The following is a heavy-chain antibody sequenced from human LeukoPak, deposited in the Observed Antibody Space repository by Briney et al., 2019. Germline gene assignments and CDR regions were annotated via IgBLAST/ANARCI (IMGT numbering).Heavy chain of an antibody. CDR1: GGSFSGYY. Sequence: SETLSLTCAVYGGSFSGYYWSWIRQPPGKGLEWIGYIYYSGSTNYNPSLKSRVTISVDTSKNQFSLKLSSVTAADTAVYYCARRYSLSWYGYYYYYMDVWGKGTTVTVSS. V-gene: IGHV4-59*01. CDR2: IYYSGST. CDR3: ARRYSLSWYGYYYYYMDV. J-gene: IGHJ6*03. D-gene: IGHD6-13*01.